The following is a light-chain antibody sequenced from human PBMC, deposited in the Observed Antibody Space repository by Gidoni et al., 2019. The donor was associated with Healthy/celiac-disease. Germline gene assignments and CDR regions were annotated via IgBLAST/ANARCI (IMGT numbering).Light chain of an antibody. CDR1: QSVSSN. Sequence: EIVMTQSPATLSVAPVKRATLSCRASQSVSSNLAWYQQKPGQAPRLLIYGASTRATGIPARFSGSGSGTEFTLTISSLQSEDFAVYYCQQYNNWPPVTFXGXSKVEIK. V-gene: IGKV3-15*01. CDR2: GAS. J-gene: IGKJ4*01. CDR3: QQYNNWPPVT.